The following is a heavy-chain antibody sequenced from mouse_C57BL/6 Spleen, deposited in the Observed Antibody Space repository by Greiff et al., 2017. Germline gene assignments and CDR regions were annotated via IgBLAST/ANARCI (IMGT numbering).Heavy chain of an antibody. CDR2: IYPADGDT. CDR3: ERRYRSSLWYMDD. J-gene: IGHJ1*03. V-gene: IGHV1-80*01. CDR1: GYAFSSYW. Sequence: VQLVESGAELVKPGASVKISCKASGYAFSSYWMNWVKQRPGQGLEWIGQIYPADGDTNYNGKFKGKATLTADKSSSTAYMQLSSLTSEDSAVXFCERRYRSSLWYMDDWGTGTTVTVSS. D-gene: IGHD1-1*01.